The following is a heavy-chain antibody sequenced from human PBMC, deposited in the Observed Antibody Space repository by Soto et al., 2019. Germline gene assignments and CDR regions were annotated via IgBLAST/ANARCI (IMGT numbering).Heavy chain of an antibody. J-gene: IGHJ4*02. D-gene: IGHD6-6*01. CDR1: GFTFSNYS. CDR3: ARDLGTSIAEELDY. V-gene: IGHV3-48*02. CDR2: ISRSSGTT. Sequence: PVGSLRLSCAVSGFTFSNYSMNWVRRAPGKGLEWVSFISRSSGTTHHADSVRGRFTISRDNAKNSLYLQMNSLRDEDTAVYYCARDLGTSIAEELDYWGQGTLVTVSS.